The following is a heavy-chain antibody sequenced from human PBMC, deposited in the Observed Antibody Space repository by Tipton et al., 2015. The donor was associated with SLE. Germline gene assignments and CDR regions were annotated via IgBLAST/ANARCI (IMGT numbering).Heavy chain of an antibody. D-gene: IGHD3-16*01. V-gene: IGHV4-39*07. CDR2: IYYSGST. CDR1: GGSISSSSYY. Sequence: LRLSCTVSGGSISSSSYYWGWIRQPPGKGLEWIGSIYYSGSTYYNPSLKSRVTISVDTSKNQFSLKVTSVTAADTAVYYCARVGAGPRLFDYWGQGTLVTVSS. J-gene: IGHJ4*02. CDR3: ARVGAGPRLFDY.